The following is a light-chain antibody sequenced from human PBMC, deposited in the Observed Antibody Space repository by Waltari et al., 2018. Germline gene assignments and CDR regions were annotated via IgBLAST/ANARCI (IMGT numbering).Light chain of an antibody. J-gene: IGLJ2*01. Sequence: QYPLTQPASASGAPGQPITISCTGTSSDVGGYNYVSWYQQHPGKAPTLMIYDVSNRPSGVSNRFSGSKSGNTASLTISGLQAEDEADYYCSSYTSSSTLVFGGGTKLTVL. CDR3: SSYTSSSTLV. CDR1: SSDVGGYNY. CDR2: DVS. V-gene: IGLV2-14*03.